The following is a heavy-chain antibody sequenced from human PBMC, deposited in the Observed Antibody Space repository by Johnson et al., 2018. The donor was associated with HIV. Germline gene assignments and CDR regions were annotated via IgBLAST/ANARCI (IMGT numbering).Heavy chain of an antibody. V-gene: IGHV3-11*04. J-gene: IGHJ3*02. CDR2: ISSSGSTI. CDR1: GFTFSDYY. Sequence: QVQLVESGGGLVKPGGSLRLSCAASGFTFSDYYMTWIRQAPGKGLEWVSYISSSGSTIYYADSVKGRFTISRDNAKNSLSLQMNSLRAEDTAVYYCARYPVSSVVAAPRVNDAFDIWGQGTMVTVSS. CDR3: ARYPVSSVVAAPRVNDAFDI. D-gene: IGHD2-15*01.